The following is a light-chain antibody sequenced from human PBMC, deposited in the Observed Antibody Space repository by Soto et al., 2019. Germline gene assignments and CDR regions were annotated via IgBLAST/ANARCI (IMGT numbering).Light chain of an antibody. J-gene: IGKJ5*01. V-gene: IGKV1-39*01. Sequence: DIPMTQSPSSLSASVGDRVTITCRASQSISSYLNWYQQKPGKAPKLLIYAASSLQSGVPSRFSGSGSGTEFTLTISSLQPEDFATYYCQQSYSPPPITFGQGTRLEIK. CDR1: QSISSY. CDR3: QQSYSPPPIT. CDR2: AAS.